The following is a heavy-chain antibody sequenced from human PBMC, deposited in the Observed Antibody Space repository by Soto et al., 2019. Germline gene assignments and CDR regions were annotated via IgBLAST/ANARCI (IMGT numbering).Heavy chain of an antibody. CDR1: GYIFTSYW. CDR2: IYPGDSDT. J-gene: IGHJ4*02. Sequence: GESLKISFKASGYIFTSYWIGWVRQMPGKGLEWMGIIYPGDSDTRYSPSFQGQVTISADKSISTASLRWSSLKASDTAMYYCARIPSTGPYYFDYWGQGTLVTVSS. D-gene: IGHD1-1*01. V-gene: IGHV5-51*01. CDR3: ARIPSTGPYYFDY.